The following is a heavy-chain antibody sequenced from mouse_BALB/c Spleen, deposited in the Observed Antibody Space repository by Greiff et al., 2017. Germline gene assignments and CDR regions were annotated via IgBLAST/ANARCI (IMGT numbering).Heavy chain of an antibody. Sequence: EVMLVESGPGLVKPSQSLSLTCTVTGYSITSDYAWNWIRQFPGNKLEWMGYISYSGSTSYNPSLKSRISITRDTSKNQFFLQLNSVTTEDTATYYCARGTGPWFAYWGQGTLVTVSA. D-gene: IGHD4-1*01. V-gene: IGHV3-2*02. CDR2: ISYSGST. CDR3: ARGTGPWFAY. J-gene: IGHJ3*01. CDR1: GYSITSDYA.